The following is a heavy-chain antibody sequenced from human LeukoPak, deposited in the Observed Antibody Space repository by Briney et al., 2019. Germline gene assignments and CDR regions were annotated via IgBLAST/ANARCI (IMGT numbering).Heavy chain of an antibody. V-gene: IGHV3-23*01. D-gene: IGHD6-13*01. CDR3: ARESGIAAALDL. J-gene: IGHJ5*02. Sequence: GGSLRLSCAASGFTFNNYAMTWVRQAPGKGLEWVSAISGGGSTYYADSVKGRFTISRDNPKSALYLQMNSLRAEDTAVYYCARESGIAAALDLWGQGTLVTVSS. CDR2: ISGGGST. CDR1: GFTFNNYA.